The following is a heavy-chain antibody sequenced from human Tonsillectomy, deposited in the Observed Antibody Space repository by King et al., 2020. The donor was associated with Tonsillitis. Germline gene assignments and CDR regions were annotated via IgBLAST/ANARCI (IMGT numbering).Heavy chain of an antibody. V-gene: IGHV3-30*04. Sequence: HVQLVESGGGVVQPGRSLRLSCAGSRFTLSNYAMHWVRQAPGKGLEWVAFISYDGGVKHYTEYVEGRFTISRDNSKNTLYLQMNSVRPEDTALYYCARERQQWLLYPPHSGMGVWGQGTTVTVSS. D-gene: IGHD2-2*02. CDR2: ISYDGGVK. CDR3: ARERQQWLLYPPHSGMGV. CDR1: RFTLSNYA. J-gene: IGHJ6*02.